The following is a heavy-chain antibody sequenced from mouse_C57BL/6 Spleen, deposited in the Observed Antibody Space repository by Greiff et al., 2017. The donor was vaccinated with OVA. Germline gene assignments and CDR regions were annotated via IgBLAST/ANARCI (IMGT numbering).Heavy chain of an antibody. J-gene: IGHJ2*01. CDR3: TRQAYYYGSSRDYFDY. CDR1: GYAFSSSW. CDR2: IYPGDGYT. V-gene: IGHV1-82*01. Sequence: QVQLQQSGPELVKTGASVKLSCKASGYAFSSSWMNWVKQRPGKGLEWIGRIYPGDGYTNYNGKFKGKATLTADKSSSTAYMQLSSLTSEDSAVYFCTRQAYYYGSSRDYFDYWGQGTTLTVSS. D-gene: IGHD1-1*01.